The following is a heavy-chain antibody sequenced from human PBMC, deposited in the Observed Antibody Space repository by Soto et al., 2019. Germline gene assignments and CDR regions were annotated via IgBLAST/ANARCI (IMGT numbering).Heavy chain of an antibody. CDR3: ERRNWQLLVGDYFDY. Sequence: ETLCPTCPVSGGSISSYYWSWIRQPPGRGLEWIGCISYNGSTDHNPSLKSRVTISLDTSKNRFSLKLSYATAADTAVYYCERRNWQLLVGDYFDYWGQGALVTVYS. CDR1: GGSISSYY. D-gene: IGHD6-13*01. CDR2: ISYNGST. J-gene: IGHJ4*02. V-gene: IGHV4-59*01.